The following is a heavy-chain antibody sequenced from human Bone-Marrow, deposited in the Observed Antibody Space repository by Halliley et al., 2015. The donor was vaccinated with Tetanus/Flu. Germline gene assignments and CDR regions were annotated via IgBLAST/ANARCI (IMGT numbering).Heavy chain of an antibody. D-gene: IGHD3-10*01. Sequence: QLVQSGAEVKKPGSSAKISCKASGGTFSSSAITWVRQAPGQGLEWMGGIIPIFDTANYAQRFQGRVTITADKSTSTDYMELRSLSSEDTAVYYCAACEGSGNYPLADWGQGTLVTVSS. J-gene: IGHJ4*02. CDR1: GGTFSSSA. V-gene: IGHV1-69*06. CDR2: IIPIFDTA. CDR3: AACEGSGNYPLAD.